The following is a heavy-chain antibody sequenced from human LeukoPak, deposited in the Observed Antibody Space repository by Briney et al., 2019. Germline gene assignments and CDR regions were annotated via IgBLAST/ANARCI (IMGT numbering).Heavy chain of an antibody. J-gene: IGHJ6*02. D-gene: IGHD3-22*01. CDR3: ARASYYYDSSGYSTNDHYGMDV. V-gene: IGHV4-30-4*08. Sequence: PSETLSLTCTVSGGSISSSSYYWGWIRQPPGKGLECIGYIYYSGSTYYNPSLKSRVTISVDTSKNQFSLKLSSVTAADTAVYYCARASYYYDSSGYSTNDHYGMDVWGQGTTVTVSS. CDR2: IYYSGST. CDR1: GGSISSSSYY.